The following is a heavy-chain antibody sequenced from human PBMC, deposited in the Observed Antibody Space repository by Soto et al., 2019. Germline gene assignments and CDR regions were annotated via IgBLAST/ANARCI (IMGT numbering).Heavy chain of an antibody. CDR1: GYTFTSYY. J-gene: IGHJ4*02. D-gene: IGHD5-18*01. V-gene: IGHV1-46*01. CDR2: INPSGGST. Sequence: GASVKVSCKASGYTFTSYYMHWVRQTPGQELEWMGIINPSGGSTSYAQKFQGRVTMTRDTSTSTVYMELSSPRSEDTAVYYCAREGVDTAMVTGLTNDYWGQGTLVTVSS. CDR3: AREGVDTAMVTGLTNDY.